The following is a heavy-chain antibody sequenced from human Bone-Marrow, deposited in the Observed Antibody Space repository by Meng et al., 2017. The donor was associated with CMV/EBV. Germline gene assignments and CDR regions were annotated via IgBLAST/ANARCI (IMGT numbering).Heavy chain of an antibody. V-gene: IGHV4-31*03. CDR1: GGSINSVGYY. J-gene: IGHJ4*02. CDR2: IYYSGGT. CDR3: ATSVGCSSTYCYTYTSSWYPDY. Sequence: SEPLSLTCTVSGGSINSVGYYWTWIRQHPGKGLEWIGYIYYSGGTNYNPSLQSRVTISVDTSKNQFSLKLSSVTAADTAMYYCATSVGCSSTYCYTYTSSWYPDYWGQGTLVTVSS. D-gene: IGHD6-13*01.